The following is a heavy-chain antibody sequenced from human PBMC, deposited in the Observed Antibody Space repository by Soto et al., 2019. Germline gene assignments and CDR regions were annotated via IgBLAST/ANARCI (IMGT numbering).Heavy chain of an antibody. CDR1: GGSFSGYY. J-gene: IGHJ6*02. Sequence: QVQLQQWGAGLLKPSETLSLTCAVYGGSFSGYYWSWIRQPPGKGLEWIGEINHSGSTNYNPSLKRRVTISVDTSKNQFSLKLSSVTAADTAVYYCAGLRFLEWPKSLNYYYYGMDVWGQGTTVTVSS. CDR2: INHSGST. D-gene: IGHD3-3*01. V-gene: IGHV4-34*01. CDR3: AGLRFLEWPKSLNYYYYGMDV.